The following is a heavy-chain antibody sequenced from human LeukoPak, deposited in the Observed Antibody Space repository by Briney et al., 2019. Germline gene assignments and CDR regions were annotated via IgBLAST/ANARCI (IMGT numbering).Heavy chain of an antibody. CDR3: ARGRSSWYYFDY. J-gene: IGHJ4*02. Sequence: ASVKVSCKASGYTFTSYGISWLRQAPGQGLEWMGWISAYNGNTNYAQKLQGRVTMTTDTSTTTAYMELRSLRSDDTAVYYCARGRSSWYYFDYWGQGTLVSVSS. D-gene: IGHD6-13*01. CDR1: GYTFTSYG. V-gene: IGHV1-18*01. CDR2: ISAYNGNT.